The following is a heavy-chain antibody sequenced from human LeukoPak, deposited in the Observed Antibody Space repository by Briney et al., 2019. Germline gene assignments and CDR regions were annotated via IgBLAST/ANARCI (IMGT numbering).Heavy chain of an antibody. Sequence: GGSLRLSCAASGFTFSSYSMNWVRQAPGKGLEWVSYISSSSTIYYADSVKGRFTISRDNAKNSLYLQMNSLRDEDTAVYYCARDSRADYDYVWGSYRYTGYFDYWGQGTLVTVSS. CDR3: ARDSRADYDYVWGSYRYTGYFDY. CDR2: ISSSSTI. D-gene: IGHD3-16*02. J-gene: IGHJ4*02. CDR1: GFTFSSYS. V-gene: IGHV3-48*02.